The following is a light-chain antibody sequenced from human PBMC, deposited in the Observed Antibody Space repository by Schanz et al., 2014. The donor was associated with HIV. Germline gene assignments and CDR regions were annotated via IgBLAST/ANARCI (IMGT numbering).Light chain of an antibody. J-gene: IGKJ1*01. Sequence: DIQMTQSPSTLSASVGDRISITCRASQSVSTWLAWYQQKPGKAPKLLISEASILETGVPSTFSGSGSGTVFTLTISSLQPDDFATYYCQLYDSVSWTFVQGTTVEAK. CDR3: QLYDSVSWT. V-gene: IGKV1-5*03. CDR1: QSVSTW. CDR2: EAS.